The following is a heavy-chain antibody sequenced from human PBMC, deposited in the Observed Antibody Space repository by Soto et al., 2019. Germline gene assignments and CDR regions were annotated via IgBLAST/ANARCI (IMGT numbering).Heavy chain of an antibody. V-gene: IGHV3-74*01. J-gene: IGHJ6*02. Sequence: EVRLVESGGGLLQPGGSLRLSCAASGFTFSSYWMHWVRQAPGKGLVWVSRIKRDGSSTNYADSVKGRFTSSRDNAKNTLYLQLNSLRVEDTAVYYCARGNYGMDVSGQGTTVTVSS. CDR2: IKRDGSST. CDR3: ARGNYGMDV. CDR1: GFTFSSYW.